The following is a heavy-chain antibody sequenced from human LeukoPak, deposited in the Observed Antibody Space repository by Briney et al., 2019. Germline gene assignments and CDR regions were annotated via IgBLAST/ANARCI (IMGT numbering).Heavy chain of an antibody. V-gene: IGHV4-4*02. D-gene: IGHD2-21*02. Sequence: PSETLSLTCTVSGGSISSSNWWSWVRQPPGKGLEWIGEIYHSGSTNYNPSLKSRVTISVDKSKNQFSLKLSSVTAADTAVYYCARSVGDSTGYYGMDVWGQGTTVTVSS. CDR1: GGSISSSNW. CDR2: IYHSGST. J-gene: IGHJ6*02. CDR3: ARSVGDSTGYYGMDV.